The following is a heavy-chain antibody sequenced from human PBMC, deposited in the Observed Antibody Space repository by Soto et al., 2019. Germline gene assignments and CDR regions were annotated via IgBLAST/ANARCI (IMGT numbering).Heavy chain of an antibody. Sequence: ASVKVSCKASGDSFTKYTVNWVRQAPRQGLEWMGGIIPRFGTTNYAPTLQDRVTITADASMNTVYMELSSLRSDDTALYYCARGRGLYNSGRSQLDSWGQGTLVTVS. CDR3: ARGRGLYNSGRSQLDS. V-gene: IGHV1-69*13. CDR2: IIPRFGTT. CDR1: GDSFTKYT. J-gene: IGHJ4*02. D-gene: IGHD1-1*01.